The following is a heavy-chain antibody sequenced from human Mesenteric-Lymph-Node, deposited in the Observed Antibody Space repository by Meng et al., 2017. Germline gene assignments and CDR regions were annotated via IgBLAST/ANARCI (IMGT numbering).Heavy chain of an antibody. CDR1: GFTFSSYG. J-gene: IGHJ4*02. D-gene: IGHD2-2*01. Sequence: GESLKISCAASGFTFSSYGMHWVRQAPGKGLEWVAVIWYDGSNKYYADSVKGRFTISRDNSKNTLYLQMNSLRAEDTAVYYCARDSLGMPDYWGQGTLVTVSS. V-gene: IGHV3-33*01. CDR2: IWYDGSNK. CDR3: ARDSLGMPDY.